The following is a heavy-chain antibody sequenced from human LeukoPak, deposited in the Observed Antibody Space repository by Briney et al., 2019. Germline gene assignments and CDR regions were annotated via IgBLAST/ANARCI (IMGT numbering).Heavy chain of an antibody. CDR1: GFTFSSYS. CDR3: ARDHSGSPYIDY. CDR2: ISSSSSYI. Sequence: TGGSLRLSCAASGFTFSSYSMNWVRQAPGKGLEWVSSISSSSSYIYYADSVKGRFTISRDNAKNSLYLQMNSLRAEDTAVYYCARDHSGSPYIDYWGQGTLVTVSS. D-gene: IGHD6-6*01. J-gene: IGHJ4*02. V-gene: IGHV3-21*01.